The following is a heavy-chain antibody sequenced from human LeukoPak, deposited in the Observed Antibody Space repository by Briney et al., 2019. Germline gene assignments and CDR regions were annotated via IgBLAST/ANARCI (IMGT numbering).Heavy chain of an antibody. CDR2: INPNSGGT. D-gene: IGHD3-10*01. J-gene: IGHJ5*02. V-gene: IGHV1-2*06. CDR3: ARDPITMVRGVIKRNWFDP. Sequence: ASVKVSCKASGYTFTGYYMHWVRQAPGQGLEWMGRINPNSGGTNYPQKFQGRVTMTRDTSISTAYMELSRLRSDDTAVYYCARDPITMVRGVIKRNWFDPWGQGTLVTVSS. CDR1: GYTFTGYY.